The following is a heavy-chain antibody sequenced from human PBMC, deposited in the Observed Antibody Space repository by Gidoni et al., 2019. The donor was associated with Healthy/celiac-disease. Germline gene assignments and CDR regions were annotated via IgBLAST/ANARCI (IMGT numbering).Heavy chain of an antibody. CDR2: ISYDGSNK. Sequence: QVQLVESGGGVVQPGRSLRPSCAASGFTFSSYAMHWVRQAPGKGLEWVAVISYDGSNKYYADSVKGRFTISRDNSKNTLYLQMNSLRAEDTAVYYCAREMATMENAFDIWGQGTMVTVSS. V-gene: IGHV3-30*01. J-gene: IGHJ3*02. D-gene: IGHD5-12*01. CDR3: AREMATMENAFDI. CDR1: GFTFSSYA.